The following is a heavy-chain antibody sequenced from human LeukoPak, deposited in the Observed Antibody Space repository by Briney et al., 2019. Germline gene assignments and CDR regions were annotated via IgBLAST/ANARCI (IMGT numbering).Heavy chain of an antibody. V-gene: IGHV3-74*01. CDR1: GFTFSSYW. CDR3: AKGAYYDILTGYLYYFDY. D-gene: IGHD3-9*01. CDR2: INSDGSST. Sequence: GGSLRLSCAASGFTFSSYWMHWVRQAPGKGLVWVSRINSDGSSTSYADSVKGRFTISRDNAKNTLYLQMNSLRAEDTAVYYCAKGAYYDILTGYLYYFDYWGQGTLVTVSS. J-gene: IGHJ4*02.